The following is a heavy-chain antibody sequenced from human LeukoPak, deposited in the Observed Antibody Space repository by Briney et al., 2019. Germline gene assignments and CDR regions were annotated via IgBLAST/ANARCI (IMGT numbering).Heavy chain of an antibody. D-gene: IGHD1-14*01. V-gene: IGHV3-30*18. J-gene: IGHJ4*02. CDR3: AKDRETTASGTFDY. CDR1: GFTFSNYG. CDR2: ISEDGINK. Sequence: PGGSLRLSCAASGFTFSNYGMHCVRQAPGKGLEWVAGISEDGINKYYADSVKGRFTISRGNSNNTLFLQTNSLRAEDTAVYYCAKDRETTASGTFDYWGQGALVTVSS.